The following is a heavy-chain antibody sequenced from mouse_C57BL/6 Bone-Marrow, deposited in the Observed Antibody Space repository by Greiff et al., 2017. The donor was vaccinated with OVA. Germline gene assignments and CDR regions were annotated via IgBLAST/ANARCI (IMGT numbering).Heavy chain of an antibody. CDR1: GYTFTSYD. CDR3: ARDDYDGAYAMDY. J-gene: IGHJ4*01. CDR2: IYPRDGST. V-gene: IGHV1-85*01. Sequence: LVESGPELVKPGASVKLSCKASGYTFTSYDINWVKQRPGQGLEWIGWIYPRDGSTKYNEKFKGKATLTVDTSSSTAYMELHSLTSEDSAVYFCARDDYDGAYAMDYWGQGTSVTVSS. D-gene: IGHD2-4*01.